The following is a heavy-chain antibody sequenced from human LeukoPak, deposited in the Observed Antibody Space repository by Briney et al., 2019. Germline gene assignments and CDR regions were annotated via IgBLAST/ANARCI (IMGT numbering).Heavy chain of an antibody. CDR2: IYYSGST. CDR1: GGSNSSYY. D-gene: IGHD4-17*01. V-gene: IGHV4-59*08. Sequence: SETLSLTCTVSGGSNSSYYWSWIRQPPGKGLEWIGYIYYSGSTYYNPSLKSRVTISVDTSKNQFSLKLSSVTAADTAVYYCARLAYGDYVGYWGQGTLVTVSS. CDR3: ARLAYGDYVGY. J-gene: IGHJ4*02.